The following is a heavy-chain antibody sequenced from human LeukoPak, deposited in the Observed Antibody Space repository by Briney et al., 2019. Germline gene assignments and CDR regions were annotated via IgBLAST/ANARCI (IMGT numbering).Heavy chain of an antibody. J-gene: IGHJ4*02. V-gene: IGHV4-39*07. D-gene: IGHD5-12*01. Sequence: SETLSLTCTVSGDSISSSSYYWAWLRQPPGKGLEWIATIYYSGSTYYNPSLTSRISISLDPSKSQFSLKLGAVAAADTAVYYCARVSGYDWESFYDYWGQGTLVTVSS. CDR1: GDSISSSSYY. CDR2: IYYSGST. CDR3: ARVSGYDWESFYDY.